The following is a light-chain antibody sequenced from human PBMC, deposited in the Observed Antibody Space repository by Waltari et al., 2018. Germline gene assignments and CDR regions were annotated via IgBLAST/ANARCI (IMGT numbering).Light chain of an antibody. Sequence: QSALTQPASVSGSPGQSITIPCTGTSSDVGGYNYFPWYQQHPGKAPKLMIYEVSNRPSGVSNRFSGSKSGNTASLTISGLQAEDEADYYCSSYTSSSPLVFGTGTKVTVL. V-gene: IGLV2-14*01. CDR3: SSYTSSSPLV. CDR1: SSDVGGYNY. CDR2: EVS. J-gene: IGLJ1*01.